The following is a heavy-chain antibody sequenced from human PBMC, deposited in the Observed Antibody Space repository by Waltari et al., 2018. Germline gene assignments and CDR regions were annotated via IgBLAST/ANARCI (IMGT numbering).Heavy chain of an antibody. V-gene: IGHV3-30-3*01. D-gene: IGHD3-10*01. CDR2: TSYDETEK. CDR3: ARDPSGSTRGWADY. CDR1: GFTFSPYA. Sequence: QVQLVESGGGVVQPGGSLRLSCAASGFTFSPYAMHWFRQAPGKGLEWVAVTSYDETEKYYVDSVKGRFIISKDNSKNTLYLEMNNLRVDDTAIYYCARDPSGSTRGWADYWGQGTLVTVSS. J-gene: IGHJ4*02.